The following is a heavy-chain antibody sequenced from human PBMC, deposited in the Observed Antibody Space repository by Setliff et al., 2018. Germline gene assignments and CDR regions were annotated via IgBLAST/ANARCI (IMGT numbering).Heavy chain of an antibody. V-gene: IGHV3-7*01. CDR2: IKEDGSET. J-gene: IGHJ1*01. CDR3: ARDHGELGQERRTHFFRH. D-gene: IGHD1-1*01. Sequence: PGGSLRLSCAASGFTFSSYWMSWVRQAPGKGLEWVANIKEDGSETYYGGSVKGRLTISRDNARNTLYLQMNSLRAEDTAVYYCARDHGELGQERRTHFFRHWGQGTLVTVSS. CDR1: GFTFSSYW.